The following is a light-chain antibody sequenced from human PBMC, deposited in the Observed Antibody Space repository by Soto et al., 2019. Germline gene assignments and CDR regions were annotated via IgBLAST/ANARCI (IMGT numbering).Light chain of an antibody. V-gene: IGKV3-15*01. CDR3: QQYHGWPIT. Sequence: IVVTQSPSTLSVSPGEGATVSCGASQSVSSHLAWYQHKPGQAPRLLFYDASTRATGIPARFSGSGSGTEFTLTISSLQSEDFAVYYCQQYHGWPITFGQGTRLEIK. CDR2: DAS. CDR1: QSVSSH. J-gene: IGKJ5*01.